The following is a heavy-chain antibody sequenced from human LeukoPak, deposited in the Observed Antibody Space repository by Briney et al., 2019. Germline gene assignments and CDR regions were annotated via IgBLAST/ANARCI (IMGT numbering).Heavy chain of an antibody. CDR2: ISAYNGNT. CDR3: ARSYSSSWYEVRYYYMDV. CDR1: GYTFTSYG. J-gene: IGHJ6*03. D-gene: IGHD6-13*01. Sequence: GASVKVSCKASGYTFTSYGISWVRQAPGQGLEWMGWISAYNGNTNYAQKLQGRVTMTTDTSTSTAYMELRSLRSDDTAVYYCARSYSSSWYEVRYYYMDVWGKGTTVTVSS. V-gene: IGHV1-18*01.